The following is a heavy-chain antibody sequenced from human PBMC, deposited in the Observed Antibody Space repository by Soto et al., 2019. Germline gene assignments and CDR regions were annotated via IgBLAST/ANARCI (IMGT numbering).Heavy chain of an antibody. CDR2: ISGSGGST. V-gene: IGHV3-23*01. D-gene: IGHD6-19*01. J-gene: IGHJ4*02. CDR1: GFTFSSYA. CDR3: AKRLSGYTSGRPFDY. Sequence: GGSLRLSCAASGFTFSSYAMSWVRQAPGKGLEWVSGISGSGGSTYYADSVKGRFTISRDKSKNTLYLQMNSLRAEDTAVYYCAKRLSGYTSGRPFDYWGQGTLVTVSS.